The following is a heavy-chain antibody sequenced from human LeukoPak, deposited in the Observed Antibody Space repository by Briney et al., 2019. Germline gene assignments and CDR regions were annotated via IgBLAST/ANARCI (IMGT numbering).Heavy chain of an antibody. J-gene: IGHJ4*02. Sequence: GWSLRLSCAASGFTFSSYGVHWVRQAPGKGLKTVAVISYDGSNKYYADSVKGRFTISRDNSKNTLYLQMNSLRAEDTAVYYCAKDREWLEYFDYWGQGTLVTVSS. D-gene: IGHD6-19*01. V-gene: IGHV3-30*18. CDR1: GFTFSSYG. CDR3: AKDREWLEYFDY. CDR2: ISYDGSNK.